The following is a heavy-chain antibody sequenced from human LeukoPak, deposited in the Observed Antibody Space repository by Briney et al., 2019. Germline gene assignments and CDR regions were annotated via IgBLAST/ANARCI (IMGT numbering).Heavy chain of an antibody. CDR2: INAGNGNT. CDR3: ARDRGGALTRMTTVTPVDY. D-gene: IGHD4-17*01. V-gene: IGHV1-3*01. J-gene: IGHJ4*02. Sequence: ASVKVSCKASGYTFTSYAMHWVRQAPGQRLEWMGWINAGNGNTKYSQKFQGRVTITRDTSASTAYMELSSLRSEDTAVYYCARDRGGALTRMTTVTPVDYWGRGTLVTVSS. CDR1: GYTFTSYA.